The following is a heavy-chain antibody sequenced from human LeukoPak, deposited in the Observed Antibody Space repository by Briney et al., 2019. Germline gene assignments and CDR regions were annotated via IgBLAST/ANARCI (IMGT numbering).Heavy chain of an antibody. D-gene: IGHD4-23*01. CDR2: ISAYNGNT. J-gene: IGHJ4*02. CDR3: SRDSYDGEGIRWLSDY. CDR1: GYTFTSYG. V-gene: IGHV1-18*01. Sequence: ASVKVSCKASGYTFTSYGISWVRQAPGQGLEWMGWISAYNGNTNYAQKLQGRVTMTTDTSTSTAYMELRSLRSDDTAVYYCSRDSYDGEGIRWLSDYWGQGTLVTVSS.